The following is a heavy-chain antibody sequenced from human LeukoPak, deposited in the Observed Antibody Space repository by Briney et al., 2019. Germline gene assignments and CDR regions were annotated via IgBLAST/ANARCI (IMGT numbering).Heavy chain of an antibody. Sequence: PGRSLRLSCAASGFTFSNYGMHWVRQAPGKGLEWVAVIWYDGSDKYYADSVKGRLTISRDNSKNTLFLQMNSLRAEDTAVYYCARDFVAYDSSGYPPFVDYWGQGTLVTVSS. CDR1: GFTFSNYG. J-gene: IGHJ4*02. V-gene: IGHV3-33*01. CDR2: IWYDGSDK. D-gene: IGHD3-22*01. CDR3: ARDFVAYDSSGYPPFVDY.